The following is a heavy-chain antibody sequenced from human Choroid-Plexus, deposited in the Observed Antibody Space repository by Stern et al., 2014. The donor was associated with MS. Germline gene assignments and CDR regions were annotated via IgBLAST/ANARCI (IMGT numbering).Heavy chain of an antibody. CDR1: GFTFGSCA. V-gene: IGHV3-30*18. CDR3: AKDRQYLTYFFDH. J-gene: IGHJ5*02. D-gene: IGHD2/OR15-2a*01. Sequence: VQLVESGGGVVQPGRPLRLSCVASGFTFGSCAMHWVRQAPFKGLEWVAGVSYDGSNKYYADSVKGRFTISRDNSQNTLYMQMSSLRPEDTAVYYCAKDRQYLTYFFDHWGQGSLVTVSS. CDR2: VSYDGSNK.